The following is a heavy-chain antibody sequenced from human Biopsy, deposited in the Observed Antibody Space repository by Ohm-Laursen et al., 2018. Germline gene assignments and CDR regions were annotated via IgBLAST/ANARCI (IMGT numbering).Heavy chain of an antibody. Sequence: GTLSLTCSVSGYSMSTYCWSWIRQPPGKGLEWIGYIYYSGSTSYNPSLKSRVTISVDMSKNQFSLKLTSVAAADTAVYYCARHRGGMPSSGNWFDHWGQGTLVTVSS. CDR1: GYSMSTYC. V-gene: IGHV4-59*08. CDR3: ARHRGGMPSSGNWFDH. D-gene: IGHD2-2*01. J-gene: IGHJ5*02. CDR2: IYYSGST.